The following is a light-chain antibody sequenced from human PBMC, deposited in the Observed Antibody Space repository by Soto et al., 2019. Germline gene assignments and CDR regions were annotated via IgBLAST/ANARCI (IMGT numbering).Light chain of an antibody. CDR1: QSVSSN. V-gene: IGKV3D-15*01. J-gene: IGKJ2*01. CDR3: QQYNNWPLYT. CDR2: DAS. Sequence: EVVMTQSPATLSVSPGERATLSCRASQSVSSNLAWYQQNPGQAPRLLIFDASTRATGIPARFSGSGSGIEFTLTISSLQSEDFAVYYCQQYNNWPLYTFGQGTKVDIK.